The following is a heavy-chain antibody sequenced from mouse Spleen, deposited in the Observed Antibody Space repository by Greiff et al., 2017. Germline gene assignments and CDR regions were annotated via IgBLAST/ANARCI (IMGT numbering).Heavy chain of an antibody. CDR3: AREGYDPPFAY. Sequence: EVQGVESGGGLVKPGGSLKLSCAASGFTFSDYGMHWVRQAPEKGLEWVAYISSGSSTIYYADTVKGRFTISRDNAKNTLFLQMTSLRSEDTAMYYCAREGYDPPFAYWGQGTLVTVSA. CDR2: ISSGSSTI. CDR1: GFTFSDYG. D-gene: IGHD2-14*01. J-gene: IGHJ3*01. V-gene: IGHV5-17*01.